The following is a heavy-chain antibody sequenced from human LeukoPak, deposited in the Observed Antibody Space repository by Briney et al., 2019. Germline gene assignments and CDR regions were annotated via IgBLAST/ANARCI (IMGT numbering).Heavy chain of an antibody. CDR2: ICYSGST. V-gene: IGHV4-39*07. D-gene: IGHD3-16*01. J-gene: IGHJ6*03. CDR1: GGSIGSRSYY. CDR3: ARETSQKGAHYMDV. Sequence: SETLSLTCTVSGGSIGSRSYYWGWIRQPPGKGLEWIGIICYSGSTYSNPSLKSRVTISVDTSKNQFSLKLSSVTAADTAVYYCARETSQKGAHYMDVWGKGTTVTISS.